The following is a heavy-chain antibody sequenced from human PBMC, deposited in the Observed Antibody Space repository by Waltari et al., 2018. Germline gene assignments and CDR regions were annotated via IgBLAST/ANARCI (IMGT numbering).Heavy chain of an antibody. D-gene: IGHD3-9*01. CDR1: GVTFSNYE. CDR2: VSSSGSTI. V-gene: IGHV3-48*03. CDR3: ARYGYYDGLEA. Sequence: VLLVESGGGSVQPGGSLRLSCATSGVTFSNYEMNRVRQAPGQGLGWHSYVSSSGSTIYYAGSVKGRFADSRDNVKKSLFLQLESVRADDSALYFCARYGYYDGLEAWGQGTSVTVSS. J-gene: IGHJ6*01.